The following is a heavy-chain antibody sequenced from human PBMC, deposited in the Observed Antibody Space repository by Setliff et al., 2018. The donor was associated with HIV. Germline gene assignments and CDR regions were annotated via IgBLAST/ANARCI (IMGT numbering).Heavy chain of an antibody. V-gene: IGHV4-59*11. D-gene: IGHD4-17*01. CDR1: GGAIRSHY. Sequence: SETLSLTCTVSGGAIRSHYWSWIREPPGKGLEWIGYIYYNGNTNYNPSLKSRVTISVDTSKNQLSLKLSSVTAADTAVYYCAREIYGGNSRPFDYWGQGTLVTVSS. J-gene: IGHJ4*02. CDR2: IYYNGNT. CDR3: AREIYGGNSRPFDY.